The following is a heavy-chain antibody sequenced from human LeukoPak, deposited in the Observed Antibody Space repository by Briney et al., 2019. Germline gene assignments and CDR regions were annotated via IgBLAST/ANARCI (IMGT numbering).Heavy chain of an antibody. V-gene: IGHV3-23*01. CDR3: AKDFFVVVPAATFDY. CDR1: GFTFSSYA. Sequence: GGSLRLSCAASGFTFSSYAMSWVRQAPGKGLEWVSAISGSGGSTYYADSVMGRFTISRDNSKNTLYLQMNSLRAEDTAVYYCAKDFFVVVPAATFDYWGQGTLVTVSS. J-gene: IGHJ4*02. CDR2: ISGSGGST. D-gene: IGHD2-2*01.